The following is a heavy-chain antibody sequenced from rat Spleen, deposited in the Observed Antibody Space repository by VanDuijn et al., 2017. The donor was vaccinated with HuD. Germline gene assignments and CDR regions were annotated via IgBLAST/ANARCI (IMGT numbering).Heavy chain of an antibody. V-gene: IGHV5-25*01. CDR2: ITSGGNNT. D-gene: IGHD1-11*01. Sequence: EVQLVESGGGLVQPGRSLKLSCSASGFTFSSFAMAWVRQAPKKGLEWVATITSGGNNTYYPDSVKGRFTISRDSAKSTLFLQMDSLRSEDTATYYCTTTEGPGLWDYWGQGVMVTVSS. CDR3: TTTEGPGLWDY. J-gene: IGHJ2*01. CDR1: GFTFSSFA.